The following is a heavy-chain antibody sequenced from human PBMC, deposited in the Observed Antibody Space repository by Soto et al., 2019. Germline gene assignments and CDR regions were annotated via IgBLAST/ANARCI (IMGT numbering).Heavy chain of an antibody. Sequence: GGSLRLSCAVAGFTVSDHYMDWVRQAPGRGPEWVGRSRDRAHSYSTEYAASVKGRFTISRDDLKNSLYLQMNSLKTEDTAVYYCVRATAISTNYYMAVWGKGT. J-gene: IGHJ6*03. D-gene: IGHD1-1*01. CDR2: SRDRAHSYST. V-gene: IGHV3-72*01. CDR1: GFTVSDHY. CDR3: VRATAISTNYYMAV.